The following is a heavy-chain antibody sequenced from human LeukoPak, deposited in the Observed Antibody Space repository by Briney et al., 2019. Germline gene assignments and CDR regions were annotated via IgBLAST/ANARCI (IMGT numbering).Heavy chain of an antibody. V-gene: IGHV3-21*01. CDR3: AREESASHFDY. CDR1: GFTFSSYS. J-gene: IGHJ4*02. CDR2: ISSSSSYI. Sequence: GGSLRLSCAASGFTFSSYSMNWIRQAPGKGLEWVSSISSSSSYIYYADSVKGRFTISRDNAKNSLYLQMNSLRAEDTAVYYCAREESASHFDYWRQGTLVTVSS.